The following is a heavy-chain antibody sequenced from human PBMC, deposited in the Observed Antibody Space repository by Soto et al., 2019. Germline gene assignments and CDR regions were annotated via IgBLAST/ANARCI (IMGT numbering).Heavy chain of an antibody. V-gene: IGHV4-59*01. CDR3: ERGAYGSGRRGWFDP. J-gene: IGHJ5*02. CDR2: IYYSGST. CDR1: DDSINNYY. D-gene: IGHD6-19*01. Sequence: SETLSLTCPVSDDSINNYYWNWIRQPPEKGLEWIGYIYYSGSTNYNPSLKSRVTISVDTSKNQFSLKLSSVTAADTAVYYCERGAYGSGRRGWFDPWGQGTLVTVSS.